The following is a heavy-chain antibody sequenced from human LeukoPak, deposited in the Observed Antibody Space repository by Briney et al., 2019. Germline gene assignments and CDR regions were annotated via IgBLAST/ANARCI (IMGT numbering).Heavy chain of an antibody. J-gene: IGHJ4*02. CDR3: ARAGKMIQFDY. Sequence: SETLPLTCTVSGGSISDHYWSWIRQPAGKGLEWIGRIYTSGSTNYNPSLKSRVTMSVDTSKNQFSLRLSSVTAADTAVYYCARAGKMIQFDYWGQGTLVTVSS. V-gene: IGHV4-4*07. CDR1: GGSISDHY. D-gene: IGHD3-16*01. CDR2: IYTSGST.